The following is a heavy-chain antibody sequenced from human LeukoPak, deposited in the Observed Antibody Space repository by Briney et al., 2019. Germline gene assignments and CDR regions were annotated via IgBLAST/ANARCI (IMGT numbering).Heavy chain of an antibody. V-gene: IGHV3-53*01. CDR2: IYSGGST. CDR1: GFTVSSNY. CDR3: ALQNDSSPFDY. J-gene: IGHJ4*02. D-gene: IGHD3-22*01. Sequence: GGTLRLSCAASGFTVSSNYMSWVRQAPGKGLEWVSVIYSGGSTDYADSVKGRFTISRDNSKNTLYLQMNSLRAEDTAVYYCALQNDSSPFDYWGQGTLVTVSS.